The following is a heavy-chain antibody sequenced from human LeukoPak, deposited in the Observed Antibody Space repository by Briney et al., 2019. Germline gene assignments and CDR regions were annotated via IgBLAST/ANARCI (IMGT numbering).Heavy chain of an antibody. J-gene: IGHJ4*02. Sequence: PGGSLRLSCAASGFTFKNFGMHWVRQAPGKGLEWVAVISYEESNKYYGDSVKGRFSISRDNSKNTLYLEMNSLRAEDTAVYYCAKDSFGYCSSTSCAYFDYWGQGTLVTVSS. CDR2: ISYEESNK. CDR1: GFTFKNFG. V-gene: IGHV3-30*18. CDR3: AKDSFGYCSSTSCAYFDY. D-gene: IGHD2-2*03.